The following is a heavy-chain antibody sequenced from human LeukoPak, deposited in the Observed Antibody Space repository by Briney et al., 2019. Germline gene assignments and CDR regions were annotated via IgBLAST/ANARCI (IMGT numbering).Heavy chain of an antibody. J-gene: IGHJ4*02. CDR2: IRTTAEGAKYA. CDR1: GFSFTDYP. Sequence: GASLRLYCATSGFSFTDYPMNWVRQAQVKGLEWISNIRTTAEGAKYAYYAESVTGRVTISRDDGKNTLYLHMNSLRDDDTVFFQAEDGIRDAFDYWGQGILVTVSS. D-gene: IGHD5-24*01. CDR3: EDGIRDAFDY. V-gene: IGHV3-48*02.